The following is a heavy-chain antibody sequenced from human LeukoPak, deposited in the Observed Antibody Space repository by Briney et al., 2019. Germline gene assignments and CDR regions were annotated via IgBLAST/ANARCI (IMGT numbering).Heavy chain of an antibody. D-gene: IGHD2-2*01. V-gene: IGHV3-23*01. Sequence: GGSLRLSCAASGFTFSSYAMSWVRQAPGKGLEWVSAISGSGGSTYYADSVRGRFTISRDNARNTLHLQLSSLRAEDTAVYYCARDTFQPGLIDSWGQGTLVIVSS. CDR1: GFTFSSYA. CDR2: ISGSGGST. J-gene: IGHJ4*02. CDR3: ARDTFQPGLIDS.